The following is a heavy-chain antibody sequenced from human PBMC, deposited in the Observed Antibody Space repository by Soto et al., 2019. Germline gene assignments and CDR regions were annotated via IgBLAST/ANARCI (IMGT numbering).Heavy chain of an antibody. J-gene: IGHJ6*02. Sequence: ASVKVSCKASGYTFTSYAMHWVRQAPGQRLEWMGWINAGNGNTKYSQKFQGRVTITRDTSASTAYMELGSLRYEDTAVYSCARSGIAAAGTYYYGMDVWGQGTTVTVSS. CDR2: INAGNGNT. V-gene: IGHV1-3*01. CDR3: ARSGIAAAGTYYYGMDV. D-gene: IGHD6-13*01. CDR1: GYTFTSYA.